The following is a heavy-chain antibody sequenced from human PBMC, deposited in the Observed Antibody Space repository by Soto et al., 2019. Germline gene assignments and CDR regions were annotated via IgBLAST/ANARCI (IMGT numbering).Heavy chain of an antibody. J-gene: IGHJ4*02. CDR2: IYYSGST. CDR1: GGSISSGDYY. V-gene: IGHV4-30-4*01. CDR3: ARAFDILTRYYFDY. D-gene: IGHD3-9*01. Sequence: TLETLSLTCTVSGGSISSGDYYWSWIRQPPGKGLKWIGYIYYSGSTYYNPSLKSRVTISVDTSKNQFSLKLSSVTAADTAVYYCARAFDILTRYYFDYWGQGTLVTVSS.